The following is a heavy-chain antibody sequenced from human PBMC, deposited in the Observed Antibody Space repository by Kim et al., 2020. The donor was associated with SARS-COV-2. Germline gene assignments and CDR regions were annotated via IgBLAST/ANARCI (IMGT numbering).Heavy chain of an antibody. V-gene: IGHV3-30*04. CDR2: ISYDGSNK. Sequence: GGSLRLSCAASGFTFSSYAMHWVRQAPGKGLEWVAVISYDGSNKYYADSVKGRFTISRDNSKNTLYLQMNSLRAEDTAVYYCARFPRSGTAGTPDYYYYGMGVWGQGTKVTGPS. D-gene: IGHD6-13*01. CDR3: ARFPRSGTAGTPDYYYYGMGV. J-gene: IGHJ6*02. CDR1: GFTFSSYA.